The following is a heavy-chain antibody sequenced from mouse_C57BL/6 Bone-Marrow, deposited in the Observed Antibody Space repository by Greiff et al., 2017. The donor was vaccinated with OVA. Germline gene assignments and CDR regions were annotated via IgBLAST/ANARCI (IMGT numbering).Heavy chain of an antibody. Sequence: QVQLQQSGAELVKPGASVKMSCKASGYTFTTYPIEWMKQNHGKSLEWIGNFHPYNDDTKYNEKFKGKATLTVEKSSSTVYLEFSQLTSGNSDVYDCERGGPLRGYAMDYWGQGTSVTVSA. D-gene: IGHD2-12*01. V-gene: IGHV1-47*01. CDR3: ERGGPLRGYAMDY. J-gene: IGHJ4*01. CDR1: GYTFTTYP. CDR2: FHPYNDDT.